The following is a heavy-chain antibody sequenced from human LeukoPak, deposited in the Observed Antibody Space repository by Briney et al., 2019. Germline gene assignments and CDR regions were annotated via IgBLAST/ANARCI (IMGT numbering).Heavy chain of an antibody. Sequence: GGSLRLSCAASGFTFSSYSMNWVRQAPGKGLEWVSAISSSGSYIYYADLVKGRFTISRDNSKNSLYLQMNSLRAEDTAVYYSATPSYDYDSSDYYCASDSWGQGTPVTVSS. CDR1: GFTFSSYS. D-gene: IGHD3-22*01. CDR3: ATPSYDYDSSDYYCASDS. V-gene: IGHV3-21*01. J-gene: IGHJ4*02. CDR2: ISSSGSYI.